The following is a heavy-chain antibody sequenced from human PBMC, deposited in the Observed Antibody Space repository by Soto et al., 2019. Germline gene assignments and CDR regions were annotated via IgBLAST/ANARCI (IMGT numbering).Heavy chain of an antibody. D-gene: IGHD2-21*02. V-gene: IGHV1-69*01. Sequence: QVQLVQSGAEVKKPGSSVKVSCKASGGTFSSYAISWVRQAPGQGLEWMGGIIPIFGTANYAQKFQGRVTITADEFTCTAYMELSSLRSEVTGVYYCARDKMPAYCLGDCYSWGSGFDYWGQGTLVTVSS. CDR1: GGTFSSYA. CDR3: ARDKMPAYCLGDCYSWGSGFDY. J-gene: IGHJ4*02. CDR2: IIPIFGTA.